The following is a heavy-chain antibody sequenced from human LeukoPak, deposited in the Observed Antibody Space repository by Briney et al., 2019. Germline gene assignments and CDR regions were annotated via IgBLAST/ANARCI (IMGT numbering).Heavy chain of an antibody. CDR2: INGDGSST. CDR3: VRGLGS. Sequence: GGSLRLSCAASGFTFSSDWMHWVPQAPGKGLVCVSYINGDGSSTNYADSVRGRFTISRDNAKKTLYLQMNSLRDEDTAVYYCVRGLGSWGLGTLVTVSS. V-gene: IGHV3-74*01. CDR1: GFTFSSDW. D-gene: IGHD3-16*01. J-gene: IGHJ4*02.